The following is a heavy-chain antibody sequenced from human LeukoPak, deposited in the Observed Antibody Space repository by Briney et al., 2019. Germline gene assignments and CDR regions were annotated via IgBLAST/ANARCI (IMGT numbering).Heavy chain of an antibody. V-gene: IGHV3-23*01. CDR1: GFTFSSYA. D-gene: IGHD2-15*01. CDR2: LIYSGTTT. CDR3: AKGGWGSAFDI. Sequence: PGGSLRLSCAASGFTFSSYAMSWVREAPGKGLEWVSGLIYSGTTTYYADSVKGRFTISRDNSKNTLSLQMNSLRADDTAVYFCAKGGWGSAFDIWGQGTMVTVS. J-gene: IGHJ3*02.